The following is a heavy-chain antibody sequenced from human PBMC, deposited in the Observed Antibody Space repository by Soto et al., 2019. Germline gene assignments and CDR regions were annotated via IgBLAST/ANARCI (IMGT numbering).Heavy chain of an antibody. V-gene: IGHV3-48*03. Sequence: GGSLRLSCAASGFTFSSYEMNWVRQASGKGLEWDSYISSSGSTIYYADSVKGRFTISRDNAKNSLYLQMNSLRAEDTAVYYFARVIAAAGHKDNYYYYGMDVWRQGTTVTVSS. CDR2: ISSSGSTI. D-gene: IGHD6-13*01. CDR3: ARVIAAAGHKDNYYYYGMDV. CDR1: GFTFSSYE. J-gene: IGHJ6*02.